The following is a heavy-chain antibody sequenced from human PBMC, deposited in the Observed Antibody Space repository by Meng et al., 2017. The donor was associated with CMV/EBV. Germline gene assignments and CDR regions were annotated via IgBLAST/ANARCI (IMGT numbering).Heavy chain of an antibody. D-gene: IGHD2-2*01. Sequence: GESLKISCAASGFTFSDHYMDWVRQAPGKGLEWVGRTRNKANSYTTEYAASVKGRFTISRDDSKNSLYLQMNSLKTEDTAVYYCAREVRVVVAPAAPIPRRGYYYYGMDVWGQGTTVTVSS. CDR2: TRNKANSYTT. V-gene: IGHV3-72*01. CDR3: AREVRVVVAPAAPIPRRGYYYYGMDV. J-gene: IGHJ6*02. CDR1: GFTFSDHY.